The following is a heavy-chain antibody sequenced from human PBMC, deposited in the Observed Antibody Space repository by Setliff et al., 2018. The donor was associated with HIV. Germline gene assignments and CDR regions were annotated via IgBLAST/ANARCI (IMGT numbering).Heavy chain of an antibody. V-gene: IGHV4-31*03. J-gene: IGHJ4*02. Sequence: SETLSLTCTVSGGSISSGGYYWTWIRQHPGKGLEWIGYISYSGSTYYNPSLKSRVTISLDTSKNQFSLKLSSVTAADTAVFYCARGAIAAAGDFDYWSQGTLVTVSS. CDR3: ARGAIAAAGDFDY. CDR1: GGSISSGGYY. CDR2: ISYSGST. D-gene: IGHD6-13*01.